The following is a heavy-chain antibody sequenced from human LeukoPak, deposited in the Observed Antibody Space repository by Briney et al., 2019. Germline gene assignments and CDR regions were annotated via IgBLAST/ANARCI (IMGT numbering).Heavy chain of an antibody. J-gene: IGHJ4*02. CDR2: ISSSSSYI. CDR1: GFTFSSCS. V-gene: IGHV3-21*01. Sequence: GGSLRLSCAASGFTFSSCSMNWVRQAPGKGLEWVSSISSSSSYIYYADSVKGRFTISRDNAKNSLYLQMNSLRAEDTAVYYCASAYGDYLYFDYWGQGTLVTVSS. CDR3: ASAYGDYLYFDY. D-gene: IGHD4-17*01.